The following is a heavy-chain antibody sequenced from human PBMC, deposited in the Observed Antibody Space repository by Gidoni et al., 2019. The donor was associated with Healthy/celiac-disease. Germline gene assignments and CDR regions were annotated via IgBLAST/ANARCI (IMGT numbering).Heavy chain of an antibody. J-gene: IGHJ6*02. Sequence: EVQLVESGGGLVKPGGSLRLSCAASGFPFSSYSMNWVRQAPGKWLAWVSSISSSSSYIYYADSVKGRFTISRDNAKNSLYLQMNSLRAEDTAVYYCARDSDYYDSSGPYYYYYYGMDVWGQGTTVTVSS. CDR3: ARDSDYYDSSGPYYYYYYGMDV. D-gene: IGHD3-22*01. CDR2: ISSSSSYI. CDR1: GFPFSSYS. V-gene: IGHV3-21*01.